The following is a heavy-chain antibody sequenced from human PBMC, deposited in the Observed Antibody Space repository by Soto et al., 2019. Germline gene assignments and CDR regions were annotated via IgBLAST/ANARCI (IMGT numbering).Heavy chain of an antibody. V-gene: IGHV3-30*03. Sequence: GGSLRLSCAASGFTFSSYGMHWVRQAPGKGLEWVAVISYDGSNKYYGDSVKGRFTISRDNSKNTLYLQMNSLRAEDTAVYYCARDFYYYGSGSPSYYFDYWGQGTLVTVSS. CDR3: ARDFYYYGSGSPSYYFDY. J-gene: IGHJ4*02. CDR1: GFTFSSYG. CDR2: ISYDGSNK. D-gene: IGHD3-10*01.